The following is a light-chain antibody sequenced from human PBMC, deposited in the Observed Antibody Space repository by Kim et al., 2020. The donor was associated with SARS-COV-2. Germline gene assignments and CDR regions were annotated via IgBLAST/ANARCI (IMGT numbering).Light chain of an antibody. CDR3: CSYVGSYSYV. J-gene: IGLJ1*01. CDR2: DVA. V-gene: IGLV2-11*01. CDR1: SSDVGGYTY. Sequence: QPALTQPRSVSGSPGQSVAISCAGTSSDVGGYTYVSWYQQHPDKAPKLIIYDVAKRPSGVPDRFSGSKSGNTASLTISGLQAEDEADYYCCSYVGSYSYVLGTGTKVTVL.